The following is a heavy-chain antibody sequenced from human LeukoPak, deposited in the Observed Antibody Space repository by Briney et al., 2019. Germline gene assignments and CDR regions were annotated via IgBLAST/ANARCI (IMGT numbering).Heavy chain of an antibody. J-gene: IGHJ4*02. CDR3: ARESTGYSYGFDY. D-gene: IGHD5-18*01. CDR2: ISSSGSTI. Sequence: PGGSLRLSCGASGFTFSSYAMSWVRQAPGKGLEWVSYISSSGSTIYYADSVKGRFTISRDNAKNSLYLQMNSLRAEDTAVYYCARESTGYSYGFDYWGQGTLVTVSS. CDR1: GFTFSSYA. V-gene: IGHV3-48*03.